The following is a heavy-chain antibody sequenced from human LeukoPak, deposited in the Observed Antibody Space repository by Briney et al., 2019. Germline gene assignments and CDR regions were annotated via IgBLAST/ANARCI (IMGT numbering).Heavy chain of an antibody. CDR1: GFTFTSSA. Sequence: ASVNVSCKASGFTFTSSAMQWVRQARGQRLEWIGWIVVGSGNTNYAQKFQERVTITRDMSTRTAYMELSSLRSEDTAVYYCAAVDTAMVIGPYYYYGMDVWGQGTTVTVSS. D-gene: IGHD5-18*01. CDR3: AAVDTAMVIGPYYYYGMDV. CDR2: IVVGSGNT. V-gene: IGHV1-58*02. J-gene: IGHJ6*02.